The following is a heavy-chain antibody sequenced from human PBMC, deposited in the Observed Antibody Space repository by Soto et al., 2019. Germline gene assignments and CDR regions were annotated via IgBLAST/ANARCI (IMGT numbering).Heavy chain of an antibody. J-gene: IGHJ4*02. CDR2: ISSSSSTI. V-gene: IGHV3-48*02. CDR3: ARVPPTGGPWLKFDY. D-gene: IGHD6-19*01. Sequence: GGSLRLSCAASGFTFSSYSMNWVRQAPGKGLEWVSYISSSSSTIYYADSVKGRFTISRDNAKNSLYLQMNSLRDEDTAVYYCARVPPTGGPWLKFDYWGQGTLVTVSS. CDR1: GFTFSSYS.